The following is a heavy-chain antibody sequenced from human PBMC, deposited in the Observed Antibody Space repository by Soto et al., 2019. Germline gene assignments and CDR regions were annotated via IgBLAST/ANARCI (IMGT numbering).Heavy chain of an antibody. Sequence: PGESLKISCKGSGYTFTSYWIGWVRQMPGKGLEWMGIIYPGDSDTRYSTSFQGQVTLSADKSISTAYLQWSSLTASDTAMYYCARRGPDIVVVPAANEAFDYWGQGTMVTVSS. J-gene: IGHJ3*01. V-gene: IGHV5-51*01. CDR2: IYPGDSDT. CDR1: GYTFTSYW. D-gene: IGHD2-2*01. CDR3: ARRGPDIVVVPAANEAFDY.